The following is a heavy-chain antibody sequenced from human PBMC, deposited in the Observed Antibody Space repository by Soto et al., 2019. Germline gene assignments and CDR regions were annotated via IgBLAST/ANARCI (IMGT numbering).Heavy chain of an antibody. J-gene: IGHJ4*02. Sequence: GGSLRLSCAASGFTFRNYPVHWVRQAPGQGLEWVAVISYDGGTQYYADSVKGRFSISRDNSKNTLFLQMNSLRPDDTAVYYCAAPLEQLDYWGQGTLVTVSS. CDR1: GFTFRNYP. V-gene: IGHV3-30*14. CDR3: AAPLEQLDY. D-gene: IGHD1-1*01. CDR2: ISYDGGTQ.